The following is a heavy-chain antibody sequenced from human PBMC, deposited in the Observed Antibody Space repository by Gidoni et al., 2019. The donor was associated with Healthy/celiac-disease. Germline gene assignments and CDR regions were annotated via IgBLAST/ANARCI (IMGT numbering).Heavy chain of an antibody. CDR1: GFTLSSYA. CDR3: AKLLVGWEPTNKPDY. Sequence: EVQLLESGGGLVQPGGSLRLRCAASGFTLSSYAMSWVRQAPGKGPEWVSAISGSGGSTYYADSVKGRFTISRDNSKNTLYLQMNSLRAEDTAVYYCAKLLVGWEPTNKPDYWGQGTLVTVSS. D-gene: IGHD1-26*01. CDR2: ISGSGGST. V-gene: IGHV3-23*01. J-gene: IGHJ4*02.